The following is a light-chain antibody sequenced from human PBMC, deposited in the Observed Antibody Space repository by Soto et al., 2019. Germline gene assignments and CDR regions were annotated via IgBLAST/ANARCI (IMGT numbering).Light chain of an antibody. V-gene: IGKV3-20*01. J-gene: IGKJ4*01. CDR1: QSVSSSY. CDR3: QQYGSSTLT. Sequence: EIVLTQSPGTLSLSPGERATLSCRASQSVSSSYLAWYQQKPGQAPRLLIYGASSRATGIPDRFSGSGSGTDFTLTISRLEPEDFAVYDCQQYGSSTLTFGGGTKVAIK. CDR2: GAS.